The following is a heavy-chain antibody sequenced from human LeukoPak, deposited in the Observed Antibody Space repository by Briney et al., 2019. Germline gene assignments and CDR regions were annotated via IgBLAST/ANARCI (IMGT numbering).Heavy chain of an antibody. CDR3: ATDPPRPNYYDSSGYYSYYFDY. Sequence: GASVKVSCKLSGYTLTELSMHWVRQAPGKGLEWMGGFDLEDGETIYAQKFQGRVTMTEETSTDTACMALSRMRSEDTGVYCCATDPPRPNYYDSSGYYSYYFDYWGQGTLVTVSS. J-gene: IGHJ4*02. V-gene: IGHV1-24*01. CDR2: FDLEDGET. D-gene: IGHD3-22*01. CDR1: GYTLTELS.